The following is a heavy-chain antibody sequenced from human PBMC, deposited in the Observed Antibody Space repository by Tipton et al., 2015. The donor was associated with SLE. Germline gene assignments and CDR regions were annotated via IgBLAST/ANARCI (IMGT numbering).Heavy chain of an antibody. V-gene: IGHV4-59*01. CDR3: ARGRVVPAGNFDY. D-gene: IGHD2-2*01. CDR2: ISYSGST. CDR1: GDSISNYY. Sequence: LRLSCTVSGDSISNYYWSWIRPPPEKGLEWIGYISYSGSTNYNPSLKSRVAISIDTSKNQFSLKVNSVTAADTAVYYCARGRVVPAGNFDYWGQGTLVTVSS. J-gene: IGHJ4*02.